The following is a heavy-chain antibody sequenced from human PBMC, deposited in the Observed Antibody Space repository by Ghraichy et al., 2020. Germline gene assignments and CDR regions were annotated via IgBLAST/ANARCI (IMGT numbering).Heavy chain of an antibody. Sequence: SETLSLTCAVSGYSISSGYYWGWIRQPPGKGLEWIGSIYHSGSTYYNPSLKSRVTISVDTSKNQFSLKLSSVTAADTAVYYCARHKLGITLGYFDYWGQGTLVTVSS. CDR2: IYHSGST. D-gene: IGHD7-27*01. J-gene: IGHJ4*02. CDR3: ARHKLGITLGYFDY. CDR1: GYSISSGYY. V-gene: IGHV4-38-2*01.